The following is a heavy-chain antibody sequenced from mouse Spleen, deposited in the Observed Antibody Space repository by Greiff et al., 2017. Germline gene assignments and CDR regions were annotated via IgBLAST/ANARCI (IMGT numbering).Heavy chain of an antibody. V-gene: IGHV1-82*01. CDR2: IYPGDGDT. J-gene: IGHJ2*01. D-gene: IGHD4-1*01. CDR3: ARSVLGRGYFDY. Sequence: VQLQQSGPELVKPGASVKISCKASGYAFSSSWMNWVKQRPGKGLEWIGRIYPGDGDTNYNGKFKGKATLTADKSSSTAYMQLSSLTSEDSAVYFCARSVLGRGYFDYWGQGTTLTVSS. CDR1: GYAFSSSW.